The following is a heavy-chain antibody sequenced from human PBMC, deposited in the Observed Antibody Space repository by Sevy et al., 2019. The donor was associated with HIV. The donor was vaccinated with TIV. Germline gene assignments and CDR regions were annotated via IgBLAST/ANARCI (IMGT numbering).Heavy chain of an antibody. CDR1: GYTFTGFY. D-gene: IGHD6-6*01. V-gene: IGHV1-2*02. Sequence: ASVKVSCKASGYTFTGFYMHWVRQAPGQGLEWMGWINPNSGGTNYAQKFQGRVTMTRDTSISTAYMELSRLRSDDTAVYYCARGNMEGEQLVPDYWGQGTLVTVSS. CDR2: INPNSGGT. J-gene: IGHJ4*02. CDR3: ARGNMEGEQLVPDY.